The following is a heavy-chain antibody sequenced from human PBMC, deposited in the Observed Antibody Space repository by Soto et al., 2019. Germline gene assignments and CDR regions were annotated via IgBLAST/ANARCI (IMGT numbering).Heavy chain of an antibody. V-gene: IGHV1-69*02. CDR2: IIPILGIA. CDR1: GGTFSSYT. D-gene: IGHD3-10*01. CDR3: ARADYYGSGSYSPDWFDP. J-gene: IGHJ5*02. Sequence: QVQLVQSGAEVKKPGSSVKVSCKASGGTFSSYTISWVRQAPGQGLEWMGRIIPILGIANYAQKVQGRVTITADKSTSTAYMELSSLRSEDTAVYYCARADYYGSGSYSPDWFDPWGQGTLVTVSS.